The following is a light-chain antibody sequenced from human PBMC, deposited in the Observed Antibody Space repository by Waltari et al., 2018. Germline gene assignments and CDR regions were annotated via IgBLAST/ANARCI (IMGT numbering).Light chain of an antibody. CDR3: LSRDSSSTRV. CDR2: GHD. J-gene: IGLJ3*02. CDR1: SLRRYY. Sequence: SSELTQDPAVSVALGQTVRLTCQGASLRRYYASWYQQRPGQAPFLVLYGHDNRPSGIPDRFSGSTSGNTASLTITRAQAEDAGVYYCLSRDSSSTRVFGGGTTLTV. V-gene: IGLV3-19*01.